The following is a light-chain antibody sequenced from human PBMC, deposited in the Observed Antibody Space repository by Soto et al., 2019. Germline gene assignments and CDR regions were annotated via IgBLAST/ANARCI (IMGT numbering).Light chain of an antibody. V-gene: IGLV3-9*01. CDR3: QLWDSSTVV. Sequence: SYELTQPLSVSVALGQTAKITCGGNNIGTKNVHGYQQQSGQAPVLVIYRDSNRPSGIPERFSGSNSGTTATLTISRAQAGDEADYYCQLWDSSTVVFGGGTKLTVL. CDR1: NIGTKN. J-gene: IGLJ2*01. CDR2: RDS.